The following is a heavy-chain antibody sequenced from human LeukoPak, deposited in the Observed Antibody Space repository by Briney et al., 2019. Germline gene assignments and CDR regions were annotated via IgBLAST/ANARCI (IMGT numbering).Heavy chain of an antibody. D-gene: IGHD3-10*01. V-gene: IGHV3-15*01. CDR3: ATSMVRGADFDH. J-gene: IGHJ4*02. Sequence: GGSLRLSCAASGFTFSYAWVSWVRQAPGRGLEWVGRIKSKSDGGTTDYAAPMKGRFTISRDDSKNTLYLQMNSLQTEDTAVYYCATSMVRGADFDHWGQGTLVTVSS. CDR2: IKSKSDGGTT. CDR1: GFTFSYAW.